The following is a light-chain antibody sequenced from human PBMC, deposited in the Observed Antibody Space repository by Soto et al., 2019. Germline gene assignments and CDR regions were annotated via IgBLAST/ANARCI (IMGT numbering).Light chain of an antibody. J-gene: IGKJ1*01. V-gene: IGKV1-5*03. Sequence: DIQMTQSPSTLSASVGDRVTITCRASRSVANWLAWYQQKPGKAPKLLIYKASALESGAPSRFSGSGFGTESSLTISGLQADDSATDHCHQYNSYPWAFGQGTRVEVK. CDR1: RSVANW. CDR3: HQYNSYPWA. CDR2: KAS.